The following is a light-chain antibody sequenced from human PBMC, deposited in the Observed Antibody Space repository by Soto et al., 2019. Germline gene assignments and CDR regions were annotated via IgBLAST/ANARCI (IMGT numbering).Light chain of an antibody. CDR2: DAS. Sequence: DIQMTQSPSSLSASVGDRVTITCQASQDISNYLNWYQQKLGKAPKLLIYDASNLETGVPSRFSGSGSGTDFTFTISSLQPEDFAVYYCQQRSNWPRTFGGGTKVEIK. J-gene: IGKJ4*01. CDR1: QDISNY. V-gene: IGKV1-33*01. CDR3: QQRSNWPRT.